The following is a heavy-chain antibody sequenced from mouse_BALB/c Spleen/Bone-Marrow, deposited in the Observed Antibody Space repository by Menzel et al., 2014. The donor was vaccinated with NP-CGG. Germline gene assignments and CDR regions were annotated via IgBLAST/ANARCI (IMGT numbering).Heavy chain of an antibody. Sequence: EVKLEESGGGLVKPGGSLKLSCAASGFTFSSYAMSWVRQTPEKRLEWVAIINSGGSDTYYPDSVKGRFTISRDNDKNTLYLQMSSLRSEDTAMYYCARHGGGSSLWCFDVWGAGTTVTVSS. CDR3: ARHGGGSSLWCFDV. CDR1: GFTFSSYA. CDR2: INSGGSDT. D-gene: IGHD1-1*01. J-gene: IGHJ1*01. V-gene: IGHV5-9-3*01.